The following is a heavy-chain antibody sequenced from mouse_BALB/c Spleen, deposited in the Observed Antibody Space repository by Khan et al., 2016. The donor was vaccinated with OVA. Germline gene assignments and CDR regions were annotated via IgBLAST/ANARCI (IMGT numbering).Heavy chain of an antibody. J-gene: IGHJ3*01. CDR1: GYTFTTYT. V-gene: IGHV1-4*01. CDR2: IIPSTDYT. D-gene: IGHD2-10*01. Sequence: QVQLQQSGAELARPGASVKMSCKASGYTFTTYTIYWVKQRPGQGLEWIGYIIPSTDYTTYNQKFKDKATLTADKSYSTAYLQLSSLTSDDSAVYYCAKGGAYYGSYGWFACWGEGTLVTVSA. CDR3: AKGGAYYGSYGWFAC.